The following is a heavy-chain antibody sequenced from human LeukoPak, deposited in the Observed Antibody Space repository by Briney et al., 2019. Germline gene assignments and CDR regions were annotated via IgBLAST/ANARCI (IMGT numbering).Heavy chain of an antibody. CDR1: GASTSSDY. CDR2: IYYSGST. Sequence: PSETLSLTCTVSGASTSSDYWSWIRQPPGKGLEWIGYIYYSGSTNYNPSLKSRLTTSVDTSKNQFSLKLSSVTAADTAVYYCAREYCSSSCYFDYWGQGTLVTVSS. V-gene: IGHV4-59*01. D-gene: IGHD2-2*01. J-gene: IGHJ4*02. CDR3: AREYCSSSCYFDY.